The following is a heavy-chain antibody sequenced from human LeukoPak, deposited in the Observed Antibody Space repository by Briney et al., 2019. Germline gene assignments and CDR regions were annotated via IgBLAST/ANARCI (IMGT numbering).Heavy chain of an antibody. D-gene: IGHD5-24*01. Sequence: GGSLRLSCAASGFTFSSYAMHWVRQAPGKGLEWVSNISGGDISTYYADSVKGRFTISRDNSKNTLYLQMNSLRADDTAVYFCAKSGYNRFDYWGQGTLVTVSS. V-gene: IGHV3-23*01. CDR3: AKSGYNRFDY. CDR2: ISGGDIST. J-gene: IGHJ4*02. CDR1: GFTFSSYA.